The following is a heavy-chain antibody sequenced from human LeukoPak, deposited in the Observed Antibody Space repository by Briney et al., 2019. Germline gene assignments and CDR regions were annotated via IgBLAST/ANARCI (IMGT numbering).Heavy chain of an antibody. Sequence: SETLSLTCTVSGGSISSYYWSWIRQPPGKGLEWIGYTYYSGSTNYNPSLKSRVTISVDTSKNQFSLKLSSVTAADTAVYYCAREKSPDYCSGASCYFDYWGQGTLVTVSP. V-gene: IGHV4-59*01. CDR3: AREKSPDYCSGASCYFDY. D-gene: IGHD2-15*01. J-gene: IGHJ4*02. CDR2: TYYSGST. CDR1: GGSISSYY.